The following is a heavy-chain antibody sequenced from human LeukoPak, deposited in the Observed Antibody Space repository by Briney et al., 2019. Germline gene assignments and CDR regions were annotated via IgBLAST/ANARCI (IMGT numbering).Heavy chain of an antibody. V-gene: IGHV4-39*01. CDR3: ARLGGGIDH. J-gene: IGHJ4*02. CDR2: IYYSGST. CDR1: GGSISSSSYY. Sequence: PSETLSLTCTVSGGSISSSSYYWGWIRQPTGKGLEWIGSIYYSGSTYYNPSLKSRVTISVDTSKNQFSLKLSSVTAADTAVYYCARLGGGIDHWGQGTLVTVSS. D-gene: IGHD3-16*01.